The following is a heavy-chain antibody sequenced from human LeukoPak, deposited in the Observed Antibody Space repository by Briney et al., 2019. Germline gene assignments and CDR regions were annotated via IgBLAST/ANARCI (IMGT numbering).Heavy chain of an antibody. CDR2: IIPIFGTA. V-gene: IGHV1-69*13. CDR1: GGTFSSYA. Sequence: SVKVSCKASGGTFSSYAISWVRQAPGQGLEWMGGIIPIFGTANYAQKFQGRVTITADESTSTAYMELSSLRSEDTAVYYCARAGTILTGYYLGYYYYYGMDVWGQGTTVTVSS. J-gene: IGHJ6*02. CDR3: ARAGTILTGYYLGYYYYYGMDV. D-gene: IGHD3-9*01.